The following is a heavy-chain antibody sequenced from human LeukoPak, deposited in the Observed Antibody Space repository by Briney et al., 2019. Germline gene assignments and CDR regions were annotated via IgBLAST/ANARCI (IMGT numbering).Heavy chain of an antibody. Sequence: ASVKVSCEASGYTFTTYDINWVRQAAGQGLEWMGWMNPNSGNTGNAQKFQGRVTMTRNTSISAAYMELTSLTSEDTAVYYCASQVPEGGFDPWGQGTLVTVSS. CDR1: GYTFTTYD. D-gene: IGHD3-10*01. V-gene: IGHV1-8*01. CDR3: ASQVPEGGFDP. J-gene: IGHJ5*02. CDR2: MNPNSGNT.